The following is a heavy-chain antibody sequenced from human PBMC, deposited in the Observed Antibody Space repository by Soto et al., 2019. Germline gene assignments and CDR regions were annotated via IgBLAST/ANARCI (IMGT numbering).Heavy chain of an antibody. CDR3: ARGPSTAAPLSDWYFDL. D-gene: IGHD2-2*01. J-gene: IGHJ2*01. CDR1: GFTFSSYS. V-gene: IGHV3-48*02. Sequence: GGSLRLSCAASGFTFSSYSMNWVRQAPGKGLEWISYIASSSWNIYYADTVKGRFTISRDNAKNSLFLQMNSLRDEDTAVYYCARGPSTAAPLSDWYFDLWGRGTLVTVSS. CDR2: IASSSWNI.